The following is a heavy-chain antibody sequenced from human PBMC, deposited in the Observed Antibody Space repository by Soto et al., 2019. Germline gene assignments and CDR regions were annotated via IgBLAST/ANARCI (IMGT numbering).Heavy chain of an antibody. J-gene: IGHJ4*03. V-gene: IGHV1-2*02. CDR2: INPNSGGT. D-gene: IGHD3-22*01. Sequence: APVKVSCKASGYTFTGYYMHWVRQAPGQELEWMGWINPNSGGTNYAQKFQGRVTMTRDTSIRTAGWELSRLRSDDTDVYYCARLRTHSSGYYYHKGCFDCWGKGTLVTVAS. CDR3: ARLRTHSSGYYYHKGCFDC. CDR1: GYTFTGYY.